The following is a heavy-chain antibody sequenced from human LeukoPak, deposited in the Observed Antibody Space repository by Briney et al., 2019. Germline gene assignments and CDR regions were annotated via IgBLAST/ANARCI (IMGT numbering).Heavy chain of an antibody. CDR2: IYYSGST. CDR1: GGSISSYY. CDR3: ARLSVARQYYYYGMDV. Sequence: SETLSLTCTVSGGSISSYYWSWIRQPPGKGLEWIGYIYYSGSTNYNPSLKSRVTISVDTSKNQFSLKLSSVTAVDTAVYYCARLSVARQYYYYGMDVWGQGTTVTVSS. D-gene: IGHD4-23*01. V-gene: IGHV4-59*08. J-gene: IGHJ6*02.